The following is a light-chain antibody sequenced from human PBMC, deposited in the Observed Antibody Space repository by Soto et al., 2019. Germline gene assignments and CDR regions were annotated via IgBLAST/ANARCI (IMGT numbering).Light chain of an antibody. Sequence: DIQMTQSPSSLSASVGDRVTITCRASQSISNYLNWYQQKLGKAPKLLIYAASSLQSGVPSRFSGSGSGTEFTLTISSLQPEDFATYYCQQSHSIPWTFGQGTKVEIK. V-gene: IGKV1-39*01. CDR2: AAS. CDR1: QSISNY. CDR3: QQSHSIPWT. J-gene: IGKJ1*01.